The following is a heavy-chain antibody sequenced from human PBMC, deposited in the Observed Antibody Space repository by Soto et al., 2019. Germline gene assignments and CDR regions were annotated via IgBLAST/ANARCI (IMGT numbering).Heavy chain of an antibody. CDR3: ARDRQQWLEPAGGALPF. CDR1: GFTLSSYV. Sequence: QVHLVESGGGVVQPGRSLRLSCAASGFTLSSYVMHWVRQAPGKGLEWVARISYAGNDNYYADSVKGRFTISRDNSKKTRYLQMTSLRADDTAVYYCARDRQQWLEPAGGALPFWGQGTMVIVSS. CDR2: ISYAGNDN. D-gene: IGHD6-19*01. J-gene: IGHJ3*01. V-gene: IGHV3-30-3*01.